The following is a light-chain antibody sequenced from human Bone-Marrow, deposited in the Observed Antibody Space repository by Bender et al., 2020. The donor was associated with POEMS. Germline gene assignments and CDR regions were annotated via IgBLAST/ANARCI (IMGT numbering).Light chain of an antibody. V-gene: IGLV2-14*03. J-gene: IGLJ2*01. CDR1: SSDVGSYNY. Sequence: QSALTQPASVSGSPGQSITISCTGSSSDVGSYNYVSWYQQHPGRAPKLMIYDVSNRPSGVSNRFSGSKSDNTASLTISGLQAEDEADYYCSSYAGSTRVFGGGTRLTVL. CDR3: SSYAGSTRV. CDR2: DVS.